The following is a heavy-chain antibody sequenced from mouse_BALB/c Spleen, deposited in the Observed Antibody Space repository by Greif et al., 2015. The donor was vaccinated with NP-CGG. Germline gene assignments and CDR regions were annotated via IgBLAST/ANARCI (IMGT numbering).Heavy chain of an antibody. CDR1: GYTFTSYW. Sequence: VKLQESGAELVKPGASVKLSCKASGYTFTSYWMHWVKQRPGQGLEWIGEINPSNGRTNYNEKFKSKATLTVDKSSSTAYMQLSSLTSEDSAVYYCARGDDYDGAYWGQGTLVTVSA. D-gene: IGHD2-4*01. CDR3: ARGDDYDGAY. J-gene: IGHJ3*01. CDR2: INPSNGRT. V-gene: IGHV1S81*02.